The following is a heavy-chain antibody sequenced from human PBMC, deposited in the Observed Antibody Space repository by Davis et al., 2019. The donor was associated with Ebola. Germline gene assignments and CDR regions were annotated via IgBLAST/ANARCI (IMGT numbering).Heavy chain of an antibody. J-gene: IGHJ5*02. CDR3: AGLYSSSWYGGWFDP. Sequence: ASVKVSCKASGYTFTSYGISWVRQAPGQGLEWMGWISAYNGNTNYAQKLQGRVTMTTDTSTSKAYMELRSLRSDDTAVYYCAGLYSSSWYGGWFDPWGQGTLVTVSS. V-gene: IGHV1-18*01. CDR1: GYTFTSYG. CDR2: ISAYNGNT. D-gene: IGHD6-13*01.